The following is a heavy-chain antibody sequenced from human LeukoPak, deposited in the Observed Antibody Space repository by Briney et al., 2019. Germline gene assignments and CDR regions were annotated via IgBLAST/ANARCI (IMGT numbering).Heavy chain of an antibody. CDR2: INHSGST. D-gene: IGHD2-2*01. J-gene: IGHJ5*02. CDR1: SGSFTGYF. CDR3: ARYRSYCTSTSCYRDWFDP. V-gene: IGHV4-34*01. Sequence: SETLPLTCAVYSGSFTGYFWSWIRQTPGKGLEWIGEINHSGSTNYNPSLKSRVTISVDTSKNQFSLKLTSVTAADTAVYYCARYRSYCTSTSCYRDWFDPWGQGTLVTVSS.